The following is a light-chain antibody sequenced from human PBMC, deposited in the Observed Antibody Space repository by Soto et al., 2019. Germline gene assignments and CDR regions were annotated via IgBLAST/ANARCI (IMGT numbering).Light chain of an antibody. Sequence: QSALTQPASVSGSPGQSITISCTGTSSDIGGYNFVSWYQQHPGKAPKLMIYEVTKRPSGVPSRFSGSKSGNTASLTVSGLQAEDEADYYCSSYAGATNLGVFGGGTQLTVL. CDR1: SSDIGGYNF. CDR3: SSYAGATNLGV. V-gene: IGLV2-8*01. CDR2: EVT. J-gene: IGLJ7*01.